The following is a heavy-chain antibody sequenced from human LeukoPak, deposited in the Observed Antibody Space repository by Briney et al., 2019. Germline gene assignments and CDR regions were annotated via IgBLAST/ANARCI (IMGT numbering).Heavy chain of an antibody. J-gene: IGHJ4*02. V-gene: IGHV4-59*01. CDR3: ARVEGSSWYRY. CDR1: DGSISDYY. CDR2: IYYSGST. D-gene: IGHD6-13*01. Sequence: SETLSLTCSVSDGSISDYYWSWIRQPPGKGLEWMGYIYYSGSTNYNPSLKSRVTISVDTSKNQFSLKLSSVTAADTAVYYCARVEGSSWYRYWGQGTLVTVSS.